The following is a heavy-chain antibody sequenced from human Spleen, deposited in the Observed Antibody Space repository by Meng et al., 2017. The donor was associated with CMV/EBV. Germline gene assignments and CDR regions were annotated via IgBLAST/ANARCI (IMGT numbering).Heavy chain of an antibody. Sequence: KASGYTFTSYGISWVRQAPGQGLEWMGWINAYNGNTNYAQKLQGRVTMTTDASTSTAYMELRSLRSDDTAVYYCASQLGSGSYFRFDYWGQGTLVTVSS. CDR1: GYTFTSYG. D-gene: IGHD3-10*02. V-gene: IGHV1-18*01. CDR3: ASQLGSGSYFRFDY. J-gene: IGHJ4*02. CDR2: INAYNGNT.